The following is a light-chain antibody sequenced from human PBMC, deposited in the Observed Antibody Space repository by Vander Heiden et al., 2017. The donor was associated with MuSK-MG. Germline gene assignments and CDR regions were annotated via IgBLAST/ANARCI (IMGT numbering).Light chain of an antibody. J-gene: IGLJ1*01. CDR2: DVN. V-gene: IGLV2-11*01. CDR1: SSDIGAYNY. CDR3: CSFEGNYILLL. Sequence: QSALIQPRSVSGSHGQSVTIACSGTSSDIGAYNYVCWYQQHPGKAPELMIYDVNKRPSGVPDRFSGSKSGNTASLTISGLQAEDEAEYYCCSFEGNYILLLFGTGTKLTVL.